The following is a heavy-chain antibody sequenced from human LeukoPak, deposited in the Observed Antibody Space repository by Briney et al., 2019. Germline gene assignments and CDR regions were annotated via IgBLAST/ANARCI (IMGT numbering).Heavy chain of an antibody. V-gene: IGHV1-46*01. Sequence: ASVKVSCKASGYTFTSYYMHWVRQAPGQGLEWMGIINPSGGSTSYAQKFQGRVTMTRDTSTSTVYMELSSLRSEDTAVYYCASSYDILTGDPFWFDPWGQGTLVTVSS. CDR1: GYTFTSYY. CDR2: INPSGGST. CDR3: ASSYDILTGDPFWFDP. D-gene: IGHD3-9*01. J-gene: IGHJ5*02.